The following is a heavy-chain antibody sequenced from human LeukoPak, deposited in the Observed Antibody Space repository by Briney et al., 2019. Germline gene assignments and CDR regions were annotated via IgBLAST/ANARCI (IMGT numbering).Heavy chain of an antibody. CDR1: GFTFDDYA. D-gene: IGHD3-10*01. J-gene: IGHJ4*02. CDR2: ISWNSGSI. Sequence: GGSLRLSCAASGFTFDDYAMHWVRHAPGKGLEWVSGISWNSGSIGYADSVKGRFTISRDNAKNSLYLQMNSLRAEDTALYYCAKDIQVHGRVRGVISPWDYWGQGTLVTVSS. CDR3: AKDIQVHGRVRGVISPWDY. V-gene: IGHV3-9*01.